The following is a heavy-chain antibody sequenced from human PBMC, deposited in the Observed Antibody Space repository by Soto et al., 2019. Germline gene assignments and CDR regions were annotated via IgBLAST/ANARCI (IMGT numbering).Heavy chain of an antibody. J-gene: IGHJ4*02. D-gene: IGHD1-7*01. V-gene: IGHV1-3*01. Sequence: ASVKVSCTASGYTLTNHAIHWVRQAPGQGLEWMGWINAGKGDTKYPQRFQGRVTITRDTSASTAYMELSSLRSEDTAVYYCARNILGGTTDYWGPGTLVTVSS. CDR3: ARNILGGTTDY. CDR2: INAGKGDT. CDR1: GYTLTNHA.